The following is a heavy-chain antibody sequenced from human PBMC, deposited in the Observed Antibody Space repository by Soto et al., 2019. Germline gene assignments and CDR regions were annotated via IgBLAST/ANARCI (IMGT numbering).Heavy chain of an antibody. CDR1: VCTFSSYA. D-gene: IGHD6-19*01. J-gene: IGHJ5*02. Sequence: GASVKVYCKASVCTFSSYAISWVRQAPGQGLEWMGGIIPIFGTANYAQKFQGRVTITADESTSTAYMELSSLRSEDTAVYYWARGIAVDELDPWGQGTLVTVSS. CDR2: IIPIFGTA. CDR3: ARGIAVDELDP. V-gene: IGHV1-69*13.